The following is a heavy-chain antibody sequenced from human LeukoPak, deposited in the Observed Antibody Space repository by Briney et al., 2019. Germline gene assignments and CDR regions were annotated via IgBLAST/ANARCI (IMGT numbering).Heavy chain of an antibody. Sequence: GGSLRLSCAASGFTFDDYAMHWIRQAPGKGLEWVSLISWDGGSTYYADSVKGRFTISRDNSKNSLYLQMNSLRAEDTALYYCAKDIGGRGGWYGEGFDYWGQGTLVTVSS. D-gene: IGHD6-19*01. CDR2: ISWDGGST. CDR1: GFTFDDYA. V-gene: IGHV3-43D*03. CDR3: AKDIGGRGGWYGEGFDY. J-gene: IGHJ4*02.